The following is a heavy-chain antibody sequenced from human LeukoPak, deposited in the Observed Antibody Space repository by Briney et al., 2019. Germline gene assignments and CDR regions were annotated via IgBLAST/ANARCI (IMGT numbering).Heavy chain of an antibody. V-gene: IGHV4-59*01. J-gene: IGHJ4*02. CDR2: IYYSGST. CDR3: ARDGEAAAGPQFDY. D-gene: IGHD6-13*01. Sequence: PSETLSLTCTVSGGSISSYYWSWIRQPPGKGLEWIGYIYYSGSTNYNPSLKSRVTISVDTSKNQFSLKLSSVTAADTAVYYCARDGEAAAGPQFDYWGQGTLVTISS. CDR1: GGSISSYY.